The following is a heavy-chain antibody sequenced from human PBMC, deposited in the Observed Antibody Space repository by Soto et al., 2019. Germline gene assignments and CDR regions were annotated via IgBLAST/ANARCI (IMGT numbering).Heavy chain of an antibody. J-gene: IGHJ6*02. D-gene: IGHD4-17*01. V-gene: IGHV4-34*01. CDR3: ARITVTPVFDYYYGMDV. CDR2: INHSGST. Sequence: PSETLSLTCAVYGGSFSVYYWSWIRHPPGKGLEWIGEINHSGSTNYNPSLKSRVTISVDTSKNQFSLKLSSVTAADTAVYYCARITVTPVFDYYYGMDVWGQGTTVTVSS. CDR1: GGSFSVYY.